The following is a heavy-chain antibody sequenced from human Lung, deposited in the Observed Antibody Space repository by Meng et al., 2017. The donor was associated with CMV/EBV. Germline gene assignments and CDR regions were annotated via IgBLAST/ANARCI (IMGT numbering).Heavy chain of an antibody. CDR2: IVPVVLIP. V-gene: IGHV1-69*10. J-gene: IGHJ4*02. CDR1: TGFCSNYA. CDR3: AADSLGCGGECYYPFDF. D-gene: IGHD2-21*01. Sequence: SAXVFCKASTGFCSNYATSWLRQDPGQGLEWMGAIVPVVLIPSYQRKFQGRVTITADKSTTTAYMVLRSLRSEDTAVYYCAADSLGCGGECYYPFDFLGQGXLVTVSS.